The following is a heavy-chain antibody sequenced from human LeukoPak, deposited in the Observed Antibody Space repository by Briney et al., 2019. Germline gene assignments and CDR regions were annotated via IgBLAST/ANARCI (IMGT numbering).Heavy chain of an antibody. D-gene: IGHD4-17*01. V-gene: IGHV1-2*02. Sequence: GASVKVSCKAFGYTFTGYYMHWVRQAPGQGLEWMGWINPNSGGTNYAQKFQGRVTMTRDTSISTAYMELSRLRYDDTAVYYCARDGDPSNWFDPWGQGTLVTVSS. CDR3: ARDGDPSNWFDP. CDR2: INPNSGGT. J-gene: IGHJ5*02. CDR1: GYTFTGYY.